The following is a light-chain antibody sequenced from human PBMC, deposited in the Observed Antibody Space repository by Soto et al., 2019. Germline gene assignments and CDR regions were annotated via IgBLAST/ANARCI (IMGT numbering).Light chain of an antibody. CDR3: AVWDDSLRGVI. V-gene: IGLV1-47*01. Sequence: QSVLTQPPSASGTPGQRVTISCSGSSSNIGSNYVYWYQQLPGKAPKLLIHRNDQRPSGVPDRFSGSKSGTSASLAISGLRSEDEADYYCAVWDDSLRGVIFGGGTKLTVL. J-gene: IGLJ2*01. CDR1: SSNIGSNY. CDR2: RND.